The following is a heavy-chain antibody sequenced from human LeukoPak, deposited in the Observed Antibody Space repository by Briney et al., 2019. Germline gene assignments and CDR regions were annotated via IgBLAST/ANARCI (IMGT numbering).Heavy chain of an antibody. D-gene: IGHD4-11*01. CDR2: INHSGST. CDR3: ARGGGRPESPYSD. Sequence: SETLSLTCAVYGGSFSGYYWSWIRQPPGKGLEWIGEINHSGSTNYNPSLKSRVTISVDTSKNQFSLKLTSVSAADTAVYFCARGGGRPESPYSDWGQGTLVIVSS. CDR1: GGSFSGYY. J-gene: IGHJ4*02. V-gene: IGHV4-34*01.